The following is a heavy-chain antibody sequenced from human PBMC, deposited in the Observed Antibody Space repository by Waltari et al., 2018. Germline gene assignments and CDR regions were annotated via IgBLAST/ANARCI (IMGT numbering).Heavy chain of an antibody. Sequence: QVQLVQSGAEVKKPGASVTVSCKASGYTFTSYGIRSVRQAPGQGLEWMGWISAYNGKTNYEQKLQGRVTMTTDTSTSTAYMELRSLRSDDTAVYYWARGLDGDLPSYWYFDLWGRGTLVTVSS. CDR2: ISAYNGKT. CDR3: ARGLDGDLPSYWYFDL. CDR1: GYTFTSYG. V-gene: IGHV1-18*01. D-gene: IGHD4-17*01. J-gene: IGHJ2*01.